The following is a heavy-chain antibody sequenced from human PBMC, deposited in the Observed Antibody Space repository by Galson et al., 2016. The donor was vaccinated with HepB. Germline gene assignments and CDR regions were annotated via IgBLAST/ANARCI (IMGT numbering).Heavy chain of an antibody. CDR2: ISSSGGTT. V-gene: IGHV3-23*01. CDR1: GFTFSSSA. CDR3: AKEWVPVHATAGFDY. D-gene: IGHD2-15*01. J-gene: IGHJ4*02. Sequence: SLRLSCAASGFTFSSSAMSWVRQAPGKGLEWVSAISSSGGTTYYADSVTGRFTISRDNSKNTVYLQMNSLRAKDTATYYCAKEWVPVHATAGFDYWGRGTLVTVSS.